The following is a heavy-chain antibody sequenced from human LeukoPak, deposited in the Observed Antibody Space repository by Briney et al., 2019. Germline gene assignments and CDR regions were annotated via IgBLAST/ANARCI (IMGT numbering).Heavy chain of an antibody. D-gene: IGHD6-6*01. V-gene: IGHV1-69*06. CDR3: AVTTGQLETTFDP. J-gene: IGHJ5*02. CDR1: GGTFSNYA. CDR2: IIPIFGTA. Sequence: SVKVSCKASGGTFSNYAISWVRQPPEQGLEWMGRIIPIFGTANYAQKFQGRVTITADKSTSTAYMDLNSLRSEDTAVYYCAVTTGQLETTFDPWGEGTLVTVSS.